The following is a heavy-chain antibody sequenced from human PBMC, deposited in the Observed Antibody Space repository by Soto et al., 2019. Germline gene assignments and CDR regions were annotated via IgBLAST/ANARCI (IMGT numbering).Heavy chain of an antibody. Sequence: QVHLVESGGGVVQPGRSLRLSCAASGFTFSTYAIHWVRQAPGKGLEWVAVISYDGTYKYYADSVNGRVTISRDNTKNTLYLEMNSLRPEDTAVYYCARDEYDVFTVYGGYYYFDYWGQGTLVTVSS. V-gene: IGHV3-30-3*01. CDR1: GFTFSTYA. CDR2: ISYDGTYK. D-gene: IGHD3-9*01. J-gene: IGHJ4*02. CDR3: ARDEYDVFTVYGGYYYFDY.